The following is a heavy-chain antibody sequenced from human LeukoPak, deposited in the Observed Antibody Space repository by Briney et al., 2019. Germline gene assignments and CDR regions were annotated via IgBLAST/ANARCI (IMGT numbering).Heavy chain of an antibody. J-gene: IGHJ3*02. CDR2: IYSSGST. V-gene: IGHV4-31*03. D-gene: IGHD1-14*01. Sequence: SETLSLTCTVSGGSISSGGYYWSWIRQHPGKGLEWIGYIYSSGSTYYNPSLKSRVTISVDTSKNQFSLKLSSVTAADTAVYYCARGNGLDRAFDIWGQGTMVTVSS. CDR3: ARGNGLDRAFDI. CDR1: GGSISSGGYY.